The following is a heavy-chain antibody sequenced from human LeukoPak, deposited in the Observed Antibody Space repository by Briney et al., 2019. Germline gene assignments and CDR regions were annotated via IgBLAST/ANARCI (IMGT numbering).Heavy chain of an antibody. Sequence: GGPLTLSCTASGFPHGDYDKSGSRQAPGKGREWVGFIKSKAYGGTTEYAASVKGRFTISRDDSKSIAYLQMNSLKTEDTAVYYCTREPIAVADTAFDYWGQGTLVTVSS. D-gene: IGHD6-19*01. V-gene: IGHV3-49*03. CDR1: GFPHGDYD. CDR3: TREPIAVADTAFDY. J-gene: IGHJ4*02. CDR2: IKSKAYGGTT.